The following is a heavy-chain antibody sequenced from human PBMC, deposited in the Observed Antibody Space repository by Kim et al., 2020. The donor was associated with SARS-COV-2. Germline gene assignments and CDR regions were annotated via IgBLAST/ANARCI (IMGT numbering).Heavy chain of an antibody. CDR1: GFTFSSYA. D-gene: IGHD6-13*01. Sequence: GGSLRLSCAASGFTFSSYAMHWVRQAPGKGLEWVAVISYDGSNKYYADSVKGRFTISRDNSKNTLYLQMNSLRAEDTAVYYCARPGGSSWYHYYYYGMDVWGQGTTVTVSS. CDR3: ARPGGSSWYHYYYYGMDV. CDR2: ISYDGSNK. J-gene: IGHJ6*02. V-gene: IGHV3-30-3*01.